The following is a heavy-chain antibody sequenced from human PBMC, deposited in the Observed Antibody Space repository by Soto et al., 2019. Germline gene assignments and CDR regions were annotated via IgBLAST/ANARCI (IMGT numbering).Heavy chain of an antibody. V-gene: IGHV3-30-3*01. D-gene: IGHD3-3*01. CDR1: GFTFSSYA. CDR3: ARDSPGALLEWLLGY. Sequence: QSGGSLRLSCAASGFTFSSYAMHWVRQAPGKGLEWVAVISYDGSNKYYADSVKGRFTISRDNSKNTLYLQMNSLRAEDTAVYYCARDSPGALLEWLLGYWGQGTLVTVSS. J-gene: IGHJ4*02. CDR2: ISYDGSNK.